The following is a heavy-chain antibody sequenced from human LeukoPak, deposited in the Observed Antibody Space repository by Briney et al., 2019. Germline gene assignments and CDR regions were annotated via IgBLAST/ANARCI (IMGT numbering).Heavy chain of an antibody. CDR3: ARPVLSYYYGSGSYGSRFGMDV. D-gene: IGHD3-10*01. CDR1: GFTFSSYA. Sequence: GGSLRPSCAASGFTFSSYAMHWVRQAPGKGLEWVAVISYDGSNKYYADSVKGRFTISRDNSKNTLYLQMNSLRAEDTAVYYCARPVLSYYYGSGSYGSRFGMDVWGKGTTVTVSS. V-gene: IGHV3-30*04. J-gene: IGHJ6*04. CDR2: ISYDGSNK.